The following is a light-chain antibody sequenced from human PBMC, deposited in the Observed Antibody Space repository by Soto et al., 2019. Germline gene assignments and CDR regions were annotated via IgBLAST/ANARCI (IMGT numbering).Light chain of an antibody. V-gene: IGLV2-8*01. CDR3: SSYVGTNSYV. CDR2: EVY. J-gene: IGLJ1*01. CDR1: SSDVGGYNY. Sequence: QSAMTQPPSASGSPGHSVTISCTGTSSDVGGYNYVSWYQHHPGKAPKLIIYEVYKRPSGVPDRFSGSKSGNTAALTVSGLQAEDEDDYYCSSYVGTNSYVFGTGNKVTVL.